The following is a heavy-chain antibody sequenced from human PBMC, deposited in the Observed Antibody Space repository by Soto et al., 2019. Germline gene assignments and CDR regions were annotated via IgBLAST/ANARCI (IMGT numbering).Heavy chain of an antibody. J-gene: IGHJ6*02. CDR3: ARGSMIGIAAAGRGYYGMDV. D-gene: IGHD6-13*01. V-gene: IGHV4-4*07. CDR1: GGSISSYY. Sequence: PSETLSLTCTVSGGSISSYYWSWIRQPAGKGLEWIGRIYTSGSTNYNPSLKSRVTMSVDTSKNQFSLKLSSVTAADTAVYYCARGSMIGIAAAGRGYYGMDVWGQGTTDTVSS. CDR2: IYTSGST.